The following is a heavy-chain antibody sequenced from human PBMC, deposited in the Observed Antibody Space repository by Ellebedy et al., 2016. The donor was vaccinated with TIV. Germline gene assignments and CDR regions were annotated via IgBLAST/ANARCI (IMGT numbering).Heavy chain of an antibody. J-gene: IGHJ4*02. Sequence: PGGSLRLSCAASGFTFSSYSMNWVRQAPGKGLEWVSSISSSSSYIYYADSVKGRFTISRDNAKNSLYLQMNSLRAEDTAVYHCASVELERRARNYYFDYWGQGTLVTVSS. V-gene: IGHV3-21*01. CDR2: ISSSSSYI. CDR3: ASVELERRARNYYFDY. D-gene: IGHD1-1*01. CDR1: GFTFSSYS.